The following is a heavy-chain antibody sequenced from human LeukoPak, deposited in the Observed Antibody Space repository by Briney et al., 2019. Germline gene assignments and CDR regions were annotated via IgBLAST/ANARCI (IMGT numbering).Heavy chain of an antibody. J-gene: IGHJ2*01. CDR3: ARDRSMSGWYIDL. D-gene: IGHD2/OR15-2a*01. V-gene: IGHV3-33*01. CDR1: GFTFSSYG. CDR2: IWYDGSNK. Sequence: GGSLRLSCAASGFTFSSYGKHWVRQAPGKGLEWVAVIWYDGSNKYYPDSVQGRFTISRDNSKNTLYLQVNSLRAEDTAVYYCARDRSMSGWYIDLWGRGTLVTVSS.